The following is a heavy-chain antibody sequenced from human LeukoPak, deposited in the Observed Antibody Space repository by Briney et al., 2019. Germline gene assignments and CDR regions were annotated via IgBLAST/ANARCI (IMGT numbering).Heavy chain of an antibody. V-gene: IGHV4-4*02. D-gene: IGHD2-2*01. CDR2: IYHSGST. J-gene: IGHJ4*02. Sequence: PSGTLSLICAVSGGSIISSNWWSWVRQPPGKGLEWIGEIYHSGSTNYNPSLKSRVTISVDKSKSQFSLELTSVTAADTALYYCARGGYCSSTSCYVFDSWGQGTLVTVSS. CDR1: GGSIISSNW. CDR3: ARGGYCSSTSCYVFDS.